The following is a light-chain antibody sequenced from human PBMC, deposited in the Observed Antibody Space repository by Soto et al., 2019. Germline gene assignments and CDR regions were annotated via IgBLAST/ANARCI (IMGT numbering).Light chain of an antibody. CDR2: DAS. CDR1: HSVDFF. J-gene: IGKJ1*01. CDR3: QQRSNWPRT. Sequence: IRLTQSAATLSLSPGERATLSCRASHSVDFFLAWYQQKPGQPPRLLMYDASNRATGIPARFSGSGSGTDFTLTISSLEPEDFAVYYCQQRSNWPRTFAQGTKVDIK. V-gene: IGKV3-11*01.